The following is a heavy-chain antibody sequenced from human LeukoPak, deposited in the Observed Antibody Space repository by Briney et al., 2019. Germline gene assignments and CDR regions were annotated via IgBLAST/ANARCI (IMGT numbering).Heavy chain of an antibody. J-gene: IGHJ6*03. Sequence: PSETLSLTCTVSGGSISSYYWGWIRQPPGKGLEWIGSISYSGSTYYNPSLRSRVTVSVDTSKNQFSLKLTSVTAADTAVYYCAREDKGVFWSVPYYYYMDVWGKGTTVTVSS. D-gene: IGHD3-3*01. V-gene: IGHV4-39*02. CDR2: ISYSGST. CDR3: AREDKGVFWSVPYYYYMDV. CDR1: GGSISSYY.